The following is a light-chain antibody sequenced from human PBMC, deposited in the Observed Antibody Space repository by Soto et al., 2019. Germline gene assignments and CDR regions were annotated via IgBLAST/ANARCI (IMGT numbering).Light chain of an antibody. CDR2: KAS. Sequence: DIQMTQSPSTLSASVGDRVPITCRASQRISNYLAWSQQKPGKAPKYLIYKASNLQSGVPSRFSGSGSGTEFTLTISSMQPDDFATYYGQEYDTYPLAFGGGTRVDIK. CDR1: QRISNY. V-gene: IGKV1-5*03. CDR3: QEYDTYPLA. J-gene: IGKJ4*01.